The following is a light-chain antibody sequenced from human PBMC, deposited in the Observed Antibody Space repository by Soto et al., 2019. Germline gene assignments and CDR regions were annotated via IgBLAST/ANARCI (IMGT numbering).Light chain of an antibody. Sequence: QSVLTQPPSASGTPGQRVTISCSGSSSNIGGNTVNWYQHLPGTAPKLLIYSNNQRPSGVPDRFSGSKSGTSASLAISGLQSEDEAAYYCAAWDDSLNGFVVFGGGTQLTVL. CDR3: AAWDDSLNGFVV. CDR2: SNN. CDR1: SSNIGGNT. V-gene: IGLV1-44*01. J-gene: IGLJ2*01.